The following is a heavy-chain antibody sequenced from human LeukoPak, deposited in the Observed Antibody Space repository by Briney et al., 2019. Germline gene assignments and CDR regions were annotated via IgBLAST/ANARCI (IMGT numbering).Heavy chain of an antibody. V-gene: IGHV3-30*03. CDR1: GFTFSSYG. J-gene: IGHJ6*02. CDR2: ISYDGSNK. D-gene: IGHD3-16*01. Sequence: GGSLRLSCAASGFTFSSYGMHWVRQAPGKGLEWVAVISYDGSNKYYADSVKGRFTIPRDNSKNTLYLQMNSLRAEDTAVYYCAQGGADYYYYYGMDVWGQGTTVTVSS. CDR3: AQGGADYYYYYGMDV.